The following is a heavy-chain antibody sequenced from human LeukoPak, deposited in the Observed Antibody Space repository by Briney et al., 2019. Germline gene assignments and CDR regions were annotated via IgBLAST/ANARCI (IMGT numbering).Heavy chain of an antibody. CDR2: IYDSGST. V-gene: IGHV4-59*05. CDR1: GGSISSYY. Sequence: PSETLSLTCTVSGGSISSYYWSWIRQPPGKGLEWIGSIYDSGSTYYNPSLKSRVTISVDTSKNQFSLKLNSVTAADTAVYYCARHYGPWGQGTLVTVSS. D-gene: IGHD3-16*01. CDR3: ARHYGP. J-gene: IGHJ5*02.